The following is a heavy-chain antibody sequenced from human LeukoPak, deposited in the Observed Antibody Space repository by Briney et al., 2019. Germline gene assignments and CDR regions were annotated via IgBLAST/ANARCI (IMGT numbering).Heavy chain of an antibody. CDR2: IKQDGSEK. V-gene: IGHV3-7*03. CDR3: ASLGSCYSDFDY. D-gene: IGHD2-15*01. CDR1: GFTFSSYA. Sequence: GGSLRLSCAASGFTFSSYAMSWVRQAPGKGLEWVANIKQDGSEKYYVDSVKGRFTISRDNAKNSLYLQMNSLRAEDTAVYYCASLGSCYSDFDYWGQGTLVTVSS. J-gene: IGHJ4*02.